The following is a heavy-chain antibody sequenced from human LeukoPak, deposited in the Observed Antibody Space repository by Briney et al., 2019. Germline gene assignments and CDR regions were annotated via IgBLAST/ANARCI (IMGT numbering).Heavy chain of an antibody. Sequence: EGSLRLSCAASGFTFSSYWMSWVRQAPGKGLEWVANIKQDGSEKYYVDSVKGRFTISRDNAKNSLYLQMNSLRAEATAVYPCARASSGGGIDYWGQGTLVTVAS. CDR3: ARASSGGGIDY. J-gene: IGHJ4*02. CDR2: IKQDGSEK. CDR1: GFTFSSYW. D-gene: IGHD3-16*01. V-gene: IGHV3-7*04.